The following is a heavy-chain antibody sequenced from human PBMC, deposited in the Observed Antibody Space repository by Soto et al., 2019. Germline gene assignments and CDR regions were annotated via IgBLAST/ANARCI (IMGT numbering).Heavy chain of an antibody. Sequence: GASVKVSCKASGGTFSSYAISWVRQAPGQGLEWMGGIIPIFGTANYAQKFQGRVTITADESTSTAYMELSSLRSEDTAVYYCARDPPKWLSPNDAFDIWGQGTMVTVSS. J-gene: IGHJ3*02. CDR2: IIPIFGTA. D-gene: IGHD3-22*01. CDR3: ARDPPKWLSPNDAFDI. CDR1: GGTFSSYA. V-gene: IGHV1-69*13.